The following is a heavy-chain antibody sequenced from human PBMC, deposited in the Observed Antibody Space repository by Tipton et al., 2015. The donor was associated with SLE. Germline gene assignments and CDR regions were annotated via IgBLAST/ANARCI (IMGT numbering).Heavy chain of an antibody. CDR1: GGSISSGPYH. J-gene: IGHJ6*02. V-gene: IGHV4-31*03. CDR3: VRGPKDV. Sequence: TLSLTCTVSGGSISSGPYHWSWNRQHPGKGLEWIGYIYDSKSTYYNPSLKSRLTMSADTSKNQISLKLSSVSAADTAVYYCVRGPKDVWGQGTKVTVSS. CDR2: IYDSKST.